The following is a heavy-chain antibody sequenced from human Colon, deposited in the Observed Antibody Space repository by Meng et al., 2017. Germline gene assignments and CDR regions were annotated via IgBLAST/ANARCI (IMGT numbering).Heavy chain of an antibody. J-gene: IGHJ4*02. CDR2: VYSSGST. CDR3: ARAGIHSGTYYALDY. V-gene: IGHV4-4*07. D-gene: IGHD1-26*01. CDR1: GDSISNDY. Sequence: QVQLQESRPGLLKPSETLILTCTVSGDSISNDYWNWIRQPAGKGLEWIGRVYSSGSTHYNPSLKSRVTVSLDTSKSQFSLKLTSVTAADTALYYCARAGIHSGTYYALDYWGQGTLVTVSS.